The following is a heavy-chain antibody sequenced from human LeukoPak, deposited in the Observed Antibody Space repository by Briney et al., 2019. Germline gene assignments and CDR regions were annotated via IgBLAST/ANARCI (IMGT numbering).Heavy chain of an antibody. CDR1: GYTFTSYG. CDR2: ISAYNGNT. V-gene: IGHV1-18*01. J-gene: IGHJ4*02. Sequence: ASVKVSCKASGYTFTSYGISWVRQAPGQGLEWMGWISAYNGNTNYAQKLQGRVTMTTDTSTSTAYMELRSLRPDDTAVYYCARTGFAEDNDGSGYYPFDYWGQGTLVTVSS. D-gene: IGHD3-22*01. CDR3: ARTGFAEDNDGSGYYPFDY.